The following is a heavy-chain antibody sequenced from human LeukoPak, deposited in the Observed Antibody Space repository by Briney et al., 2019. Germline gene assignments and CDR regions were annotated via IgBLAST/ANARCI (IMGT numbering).Heavy chain of an antibody. CDR3: AKEAGFRPYYYYYGMDV. CDR2: ISGSGGST. CDR1: GFTFSSYA. V-gene: IGHV3-23*01. Sequence: PGGSLRLSCAASGFTFSSYAMSWVRQAPGKGLEWVSAISGSGGSTYYADSVKGRFTISRDNSKNTLYLQMNSLRAEDTAVYYCAKEAGFRPYYYYYGMDVWGQGTTVTVS. J-gene: IGHJ6*02.